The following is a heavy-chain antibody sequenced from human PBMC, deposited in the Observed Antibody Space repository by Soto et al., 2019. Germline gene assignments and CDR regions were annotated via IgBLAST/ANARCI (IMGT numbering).Heavy chain of an antibody. J-gene: IGHJ6*02. D-gene: IGHD6-6*01. Sequence: QVQLVQSGAEVKKPGSSVKVSCKASGGTFSSYAISWVRQAPGQGLEWMGGVIPIFGTANYEQKFQGRVTITADEPTSKAYMELSTLRSEDTAVYYCARNNAFVYSSSWGMDVWGQGTTVTVSS. V-gene: IGHV1-69*01. CDR3: ARNNAFVYSSSWGMDV. CDR2: VIPIFGTA. CDR1: GGTFSSYA.